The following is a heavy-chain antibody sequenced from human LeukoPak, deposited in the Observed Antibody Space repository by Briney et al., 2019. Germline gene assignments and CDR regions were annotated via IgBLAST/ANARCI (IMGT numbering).Heavy chain of an antibody. CDR2: ISGSGGST. CDR3: AKDLSYYDSSRGAFDN. Sequence: GGSLRLSCAASGFTFSSYAMSWVRQAPGKGLEWVSAISGSGGSTYYADSVKGRFTISRDNSKNTLYLQMNSLRAEDTAVYYCAKDLSYYDSSRGAFDNWGQGTMVTVSS. CDR1: GFTFSSYA. J-gene: IGHJ3*02. V-gene: IGHV3-23*01. D-gene: IGHD3-22*01.